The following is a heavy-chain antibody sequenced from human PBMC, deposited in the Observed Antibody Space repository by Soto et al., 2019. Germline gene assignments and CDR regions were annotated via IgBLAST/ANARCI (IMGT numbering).Heavy chain of an antibody. D-gene: IGHD3-16*01. CDR3: ARAYEGDYFDY. Sequence: SETLSLTCTVSGGSISSYYWSWIRQPPGKGLEWIGYIYYSGSTNYNPSLKSRVTISVDKSKNQFSLKLSSVTAADTAVYYCARAYEGDYFDYWGQGTLVTVSS. CDR2: IYYSGST. V-gene: IGHV4-59*12. CDR1: GGSISSYY. J-gene: IGHJ4*02.